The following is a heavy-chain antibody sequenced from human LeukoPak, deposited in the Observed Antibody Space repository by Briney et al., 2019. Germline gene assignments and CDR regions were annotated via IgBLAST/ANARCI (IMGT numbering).Heavy chain of an antibody. V-gene: IGHV3-11*04. Sequence: PGGSLRLSCAASGFTFSDYYMSWIRQAPGKGLEWVSYISSGGSTIYYADSVKGRFTISRDNAKNSLYLQMNSLRAEDTAVYYCAREGGQYCSSTSCYSEGFDYWGQGTLVTVSS. J-gene: IGHJ4*02. CDR1: GFTFSDYY. CDR2: ISSGGSTI. D-gene: IGHD2-2*02. CDR3: AREGGQYCSSTSCYSEGFDY.